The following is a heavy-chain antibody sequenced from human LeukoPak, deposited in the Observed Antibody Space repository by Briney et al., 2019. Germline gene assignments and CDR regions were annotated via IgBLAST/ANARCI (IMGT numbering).Heavy chain of an antibody. J-gene: IGHJ4*02. V-gene: IGHV4-39*01. CDR3: ARVATTVTTFDY. Sequence: PSETLSLTCTVSGGSISSSNYYWGWIRQPPGKGLEWIGSIYYSGNTYYNPSLKSRVTISVDASKNQFSLKLSSVTAADTAVYYCARVATTVTTFDYWGQGTLVTVSS. CDR1: GGSISSSNYY. D-gene: IGHD4-17*01. CDR2: IYYSGNT.